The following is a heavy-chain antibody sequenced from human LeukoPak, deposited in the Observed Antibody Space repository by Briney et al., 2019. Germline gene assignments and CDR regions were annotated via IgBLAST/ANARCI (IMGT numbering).Heavy chain of an antibody. Sequence: SETLSLTCTVSGGSIDSYYWSWIRQPPGKGLEWIGYIYYTGSTEYHPSLKSRVTISLDTSKNQFSLKLTSVTAADTAIYYCARGGGDYNGSGDWFDPWGQGTLVTVSS. CDR3: ARGGGDYNGSGDWFDP. CDR2: IYYTGST. V-gene: IGHV4-59*01. J-gene: IGHJ5*02. D-gene: IGHD3-10*01. CDR1: GGSIDSYY.